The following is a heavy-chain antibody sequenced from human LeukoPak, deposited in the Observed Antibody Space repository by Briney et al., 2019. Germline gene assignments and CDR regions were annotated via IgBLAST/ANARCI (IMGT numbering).Heavy chain of an antibody. CDR2: INPSGGST. Sequence: ASVKVSCKASGYTFTSYYMHWVRQAPGQGLEWMGIINPSGGSTSYAQKFQGRVTMTRDMSTSTVYMELSSLRSEDTAVYYCARPKMATMRGYYFDYWGQGTLVTVSS. J-gene: IGHJ4*02. CDR1: GYTFTSYY. V-gene: IGHV1-46*01. CDR3: ARPKMATMRGYYFDY. D-gene: IGHD5-24*01.